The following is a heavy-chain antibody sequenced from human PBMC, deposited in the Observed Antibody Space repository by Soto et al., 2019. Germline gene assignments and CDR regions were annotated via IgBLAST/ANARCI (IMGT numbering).Heavy chain of an antibody. J-gene: IGHJ4*02. V-gene: IGHV4-31*03. CDR1: GGSISSGGYY. CDR3: ALRLGDPGRLYFDY. Sequence: QVQLQESGPGLVKPSQTLSLTCTVSGGSISSGGYYCSWIRQHPGKGLEWIGYIYYSGSTYYNPSLNTRGSLSVDTSKNPCSLKLSSVTAADTAVYYCALRLGDPGRLYFDYWGQGTLVTVSS. D-gene: IGHD3-16*01. CDR2: IYYSGST.